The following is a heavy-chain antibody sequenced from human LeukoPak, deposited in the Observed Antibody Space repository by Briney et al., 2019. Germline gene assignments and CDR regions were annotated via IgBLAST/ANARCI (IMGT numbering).Heavy chain of an antibody. CDR3: ARDGLTIFGVVSDDAFDI. V-gene: IGHV4-61*02. J-gene: IGHJ3*02. Sequence: SETLSLTCTVSGGSISSGSYYWSWIRQPAGKGLEWIGRIYTSGSTNYNPSLKSRVTISVDTSKNQFSLKLSSVTAADTAAYYCARDGLTIFGVVSDDAFDIWGQGTMVTVSS. CDR2: IYTSGST. CDR1: GGSISSGSYY. D-gene: IGHD3-3*01.